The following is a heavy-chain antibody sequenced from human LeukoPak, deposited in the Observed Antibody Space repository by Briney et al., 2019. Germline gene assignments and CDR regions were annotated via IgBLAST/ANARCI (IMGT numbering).Heavy chain of an antibody. J-gene: IGHJ6*03. CDR3: ARGLWFGESKRPYYYYYMDV. CDR2: IYYSGST. Sequence: SETLSLTCTVSGGSISSYYWSWIRQPPGKGLEWIGYIYYSGSTNYNPSLKSRVTISVDTSKNHFSLKLSSVTAAVTAVYYCARGLWFGESKRPYYYYYMDVWGKGTTVTVSS. CDR1: GGSISSYY. V-gene: IGHV4-59*01. D-gene: IGHD3-10*01.